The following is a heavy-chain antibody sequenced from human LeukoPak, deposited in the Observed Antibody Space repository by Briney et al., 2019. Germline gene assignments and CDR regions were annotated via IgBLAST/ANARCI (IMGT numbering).Heavy chain of an antibody. J-gene: IGHJ2*01. CDR1: GGSFSGYY. Sequence: SETLSLTCAVYGGSFSGYYWSWIRQPPGKGLEWMGEINHSGSTNYNPCLKSRVTISVDTSKNQFPLRLSPVTAADTAVFYCARRTYKILRGTEYGYWYFDLWGRGTLVTVSS. V-gene: IGHV4-34*01. CDR3: ARRTYKILRGTEYGYWYFDL. CDR2: INHSGST. D-gene: IGHD3-9*01.